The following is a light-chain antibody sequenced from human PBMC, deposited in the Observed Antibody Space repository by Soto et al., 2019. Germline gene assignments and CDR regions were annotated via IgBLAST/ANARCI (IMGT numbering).Light chain of an antibody. J-gene: IGKJ4*01. CDR3: QLRSNWLT. Sequence: EIVLTQSPATLSWSPGERATLACRAIKSASSYLAWYQQKPGQAPRLLIYDASNRATGIPARFSGSGSGTDVTLTISSLEPEDFAVYYCQLRSNWLTFGGGTKVEI. V-gene: IGKV3-11*01. CDR2: DAS. CDR1: KSASSY.